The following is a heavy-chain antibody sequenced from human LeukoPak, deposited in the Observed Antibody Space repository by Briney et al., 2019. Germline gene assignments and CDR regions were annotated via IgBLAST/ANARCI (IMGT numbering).Heavy chain of an antibody. CDR2: VSSSGGGT. J-gene: IGHJ4*02. D-gene: IGHD3-22*01. CDR3: AKEFDSSGFFDC. V-gene: IGHV3-23*01. Sequence: GGSLRLSCAASGFTFSSYDMSWVRQAPGKGLEWVSAVSSSGGGTYFAASVRGRFTISRDNSKNTLYLQMNSLRAEDTAVYYCAKEFDSSGFFDCWGQGTLVTVSS. CDR1: GFTFSSYD.